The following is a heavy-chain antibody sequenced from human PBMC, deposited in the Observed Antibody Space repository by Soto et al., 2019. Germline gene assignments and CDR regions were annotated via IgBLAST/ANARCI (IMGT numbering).Heavy chain of an antibody. Sequence: SETLSLTCTVSGGSISGGGYYWSWIRQHPGKGLEWIGYIYYSGSTYYNPSLKSRVTISVGTSKNQFSLKLISVTAADTAVYYCARELRDFWSGYLSPFYWFDPWGQGTLVTVSS. CDR3: ARELRDFWSGYLSPFYWFDP. CDR1: GGSISGGGYY. V-gene: IGHV4-31*03. CDR2: IYYSGST. D-gene: IGHD3-3*01. J-gene: IGHJ5*02.